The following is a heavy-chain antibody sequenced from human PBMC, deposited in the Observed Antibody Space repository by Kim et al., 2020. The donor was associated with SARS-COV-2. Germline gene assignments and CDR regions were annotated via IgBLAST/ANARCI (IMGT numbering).Heavy chain of an antibody. CDR3: AKGGSSSWYQYYPFPTDYYYYGMDV. V-gene: IGHV3-43D*03. J-gene: IGHJ6*02. Sequence: GGSLRLSCAASGFTFDDYAMHWVRQAPGKGLEWVSLISWDGGSTYYADSVKGRFTISRDNSKNSLYLQMNSLRAEDTALYYCAKGGSSSWYQYYPFPTDYYYYGMDVWGQGTTVTVSS. D-gene: IGHD6-13*01. CDR2: ISWDGGST. CDR1: GFTFDDYA.